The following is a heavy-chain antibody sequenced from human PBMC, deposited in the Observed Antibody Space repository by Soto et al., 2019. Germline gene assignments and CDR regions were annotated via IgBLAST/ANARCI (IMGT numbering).Heavy chain of an antibody. CDR1: GGSVSSGSYY. D-gene: IGHD3-16*01. CDR3: ARWGAAGYLFDY. J-gene: IGHJ4*02. V-gene: IGHV4-61*01. CDR2: IYYSGST. Sequence: LSLTCTVSGGSVSSGSYYWSWIRQPPGKGLEWIGYIYYSGSTNYNPSLKSRVTISVDTSKNQFSLKLSSVTAADTAVYYCARWGAAGYLFDYWGQGTLVTVSS.